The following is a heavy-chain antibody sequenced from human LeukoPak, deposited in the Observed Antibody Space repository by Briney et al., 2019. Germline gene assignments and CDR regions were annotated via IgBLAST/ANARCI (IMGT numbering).Heavy chain of an antibody. Sequence: SVKVSCKASGGTFSSYAISWVRQAPGQGLEWMGRIIPILGIANYAQKFQGRVTVTADKSTSTAYMELSSLRAEDTAVYYCARIGHPIVGATFSNYYFDYWGQGTLVTVSS. CDR3: ARIGHPIVGATFSNYYFDY. D-gene: IGHD1-26*01. V-gene: IGHV1-69*04. CDR2: IIPILGIA. CDR1: GGTFSSYA. J-gene: IGHJ4*02.